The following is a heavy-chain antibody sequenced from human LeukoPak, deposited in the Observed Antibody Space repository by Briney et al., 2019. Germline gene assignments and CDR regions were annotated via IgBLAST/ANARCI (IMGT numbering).Heavy chain of an antibody. J-gene: IGHJ4*02. V-gene: IGHV3-23*01. CDR3: ARFRRSRLEYYFDY. CDR2: ISGSGGST. CDR1: GFTFSSYA. Sequence: GGSLRLSCAASGFTFSSYAMSWVRQAPGKGLEWVSAISGSGGSTYYADSVKGRFTISRDNAKNSLYLQMNSLRAEDTAVYYCARFRRSRLEYYFDYWGQGTLVTVSS. D-gene: IGHD1-1*01.